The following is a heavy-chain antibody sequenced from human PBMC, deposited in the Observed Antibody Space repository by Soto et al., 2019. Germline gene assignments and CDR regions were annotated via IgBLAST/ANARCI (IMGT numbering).Heavy chain of an antibody. D-gene: IGHD4-17*01. Sequence: GGSLRLSCAASGFTFSSYAMSWVRQAPGKGLEWVSAISGSGGSIYYADSVKGRFTISRDNSKNTLYLQMNSLRAEDTAVYYCARDKGGDYGYYYYGMDVWGQGTTVTVSS. CDR1: GFTFSSYA. CDR2: ISGSGGSI. J-gene: IGHJ6*02. CDR3: ARDKGGDYGYYYYGMDV. V-gene: IGHV3-23*01.